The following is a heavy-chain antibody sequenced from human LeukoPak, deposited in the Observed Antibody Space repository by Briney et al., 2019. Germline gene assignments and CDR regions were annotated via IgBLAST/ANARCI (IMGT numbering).Heavy chain of an antibody. CDR1: GGSISSGGYY. Sequence: SQTLSLTCTVSGGSISSGGYYWSWIRQHPGKGLEWIGYIYYSGSTYYNPSLKSRVTISVDTSKNQFSLKLSSVTAADTAVYYCASRPGYYYDSSGYQGRGAFHIWGQGTMVTVSS. CDR3: ASRPGYYYDSSGYQGRGAFHI. V-gene: IGHV4-31*03. J-gene: IGHJ3*02. D-gene: IGHD3-22*01. CDR2: IYYSGST.